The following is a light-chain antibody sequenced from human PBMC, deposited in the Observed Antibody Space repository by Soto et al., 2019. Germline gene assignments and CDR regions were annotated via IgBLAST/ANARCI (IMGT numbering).Light chain of an antibody. CDR2: GNS. CDR1: SSNIGAGYD. J-gene: IGLJ1*01. V-gene: IGLV1-40*01. CDR3: QSYDSSLGGNYV. Sequence: QSVLTQPPSVSGAPRQRVTISCTGSSSNIGAGYDVHWYQQLPGRAPKLLIYGNSNRPSGVPDRFSGSKSGTSASLAITGLQPEDEADYYCQSYDSSLGGNYVFGTGTKLTVL.